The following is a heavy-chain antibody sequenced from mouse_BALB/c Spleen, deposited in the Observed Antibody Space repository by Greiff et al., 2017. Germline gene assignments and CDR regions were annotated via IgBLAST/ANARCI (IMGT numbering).Heavy chain of an antibody. V-gene: IGHV5-6-3*01. CDR3: ARDSTGRGFAY. CDR2: INSNGGST. J-gene: IGHJ3*01. CDR1: GFTFSSYG. D-gene: IGHD3-3*01. Sequence: DVQLVESGGGLVQPGGSLKLSCAASGFTFSSYGMSWVRQTPDKRLELVATINSNGGSTYYPDSVKGRFTISRDNAKNTLYLQMSSLKSEDTAMYYCARDSTGRGFAYWPRDSGHCLC.